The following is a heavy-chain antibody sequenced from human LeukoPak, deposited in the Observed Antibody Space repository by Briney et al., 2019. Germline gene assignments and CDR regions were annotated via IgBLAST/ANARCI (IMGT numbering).Heavy chain of an antibody. CDR2: VYYTGST. J-gene: IGHJ4*02. CDR3: ARDVDYANPRHDY. CDR1: GGSISSYY. V-gene: IGHV4-59*01. Sequence: SETLSLTCTVSGGSISSYYWSWVRQPPGKGLEWIGFVYYTGSTNYSPSLKSRVTISVDTSKNQFSLKLRSVTAADTAVYYCARDVDYANPRHDYWGRGTLVTVSS. D-gene: IGHD4/OR15-4a*01.